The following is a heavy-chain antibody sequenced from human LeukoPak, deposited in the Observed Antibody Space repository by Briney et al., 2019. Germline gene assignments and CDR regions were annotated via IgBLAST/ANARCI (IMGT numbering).Heavy chain of an antibody. CDR3: ARFEGNYWYFDL. D-gene: IGHD3-9*01. CDR2: IYHSGST. Sequence: SQTLSLTCPVSGGSISSGGYSWSWIRQPPGKGLEWIGYIYHSGSTYYNPSLKSRVTISVDRSKNQFSLKLSSVTAADTAVYYCARFEGNYWYFDLWGRGTLVTVSS. J-gene: IGHJ2*01. CDR1: GGSISSGGYS. V-gene: IGHV4-30-2*01.